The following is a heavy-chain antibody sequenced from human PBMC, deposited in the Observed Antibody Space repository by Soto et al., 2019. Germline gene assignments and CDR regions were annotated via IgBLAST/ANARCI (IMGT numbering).Heavy chain of an antibody. CDR1: GYTFARYG. Sequence: QVQLVQSGTEVKKPGASVKVSCRASGYTFARYGISWVRQAPGQGLEWMGWISAYNGNTNYAQKFQGRVTMTTDTSTSTAYMELRSLTSDDTAVYYCARERDCSSGSCALYYHRYFGMDFWGQATTFTASS. D-gene: IGHD2-15*01. J-gene: IGHJ6*02. CDR3: ARERDCSSGSCALYYHRYFGMDF. CDR2: ISAYNGNT. V-gene: IGHV1-18*01.